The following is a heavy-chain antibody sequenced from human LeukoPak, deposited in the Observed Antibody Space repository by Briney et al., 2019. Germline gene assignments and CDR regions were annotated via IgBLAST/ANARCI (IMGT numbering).Heavy chain of an antibody. J-gene: IGHJ4*02. CDR2: ISDSGRST. CDR1: GFTFSSYA. Sequence: GGSLRLSCAASGFTFSSYAMTWVRQAPGKGLEWVSAISDSGRSTYYADSVKGRFTISRDVSKSTLYLQMNSLRAEDTALYYCAKGQRWELPLDFWGEGTLVTVSS. CDR3: AKGQRWELPLDF. D-gene: IGHD2-15*01. V-gene: IGHV3-23*01.